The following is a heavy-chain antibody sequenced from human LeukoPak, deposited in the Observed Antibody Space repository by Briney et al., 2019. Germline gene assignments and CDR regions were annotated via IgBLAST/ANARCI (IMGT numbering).Heavy chain of an antibody. Sequence: GGSLRLSCAASGFSFSSYWMSWVRQPPGKGLEWVANINQDGSEKYHVYSVKGRFTISRDNAKNSLYLQMNRLRVEDTAVYYCARDDYCSGGHCYHYWGQGTLVTVSS. V-gene: IGHV3-7*01. CDR1: GFSFSSYW. D-gene: IGHD2-15*01. J-gene: IGHJ4*02. CDR2: INQDGSEK. CDR3: ARDDYCSGGHCYHY.